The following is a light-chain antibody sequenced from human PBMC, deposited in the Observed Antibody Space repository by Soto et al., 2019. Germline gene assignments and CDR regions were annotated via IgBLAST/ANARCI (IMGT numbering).Light chain of an antibody. Sequence: DIQMTQSPSSLSASVGDRVTITCGASQSIDNSLIWYQQRPGKAPNLLIYDASTLQTGVPSRFSGSGSGTDFTLTISSLQPDDFATYYCQQYNSYSWTFGQGTKVDIK. CDR3: QQYNSYSWT. J-gene: IGKJ1*01. CDR1: QSIDNS. CDR2: DAS. V-gene: IGKV1-5*01.